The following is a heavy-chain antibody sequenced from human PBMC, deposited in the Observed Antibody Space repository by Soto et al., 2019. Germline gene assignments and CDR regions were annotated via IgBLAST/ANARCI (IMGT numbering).Heavy chain of an antibody. CDR3: AVAVAGPTAIGY. V-gene: IGHV3-74*01. J-gene: IGHJ4*02. CDR1: GFTFSSYW. CDR2: INSDGSTT. D-gene: IGHD6-19*01. Sequence: GGSLRLSCAASGFTFSSYWMHWVRQAPGKGLVWVSRINSDGSTTTYADSVKGRFTISRDNAKNTLYLQMNSLRAEDTAVYYCAVAVAGPTAIGYWGQGTLVTVSS.